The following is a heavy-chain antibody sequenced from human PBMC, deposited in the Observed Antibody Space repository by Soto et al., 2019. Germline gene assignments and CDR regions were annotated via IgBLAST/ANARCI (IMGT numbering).Heavy chain of an antibody. J-gene: IGHJ4*02. Sequence: PSETLSLTCAVYGESFSGYYWSWIRQPPGKGLEWIGTTNYNPSLQTRVTISLDKSKSQFSLKLNSVTAADSAVYFCARLEGLATISYYFDFWGPGALVTVSS. V-gene: IGHV4-34*01. CDR3: ARLEGLATISYYFDF. CDR2: TT. CDR1: GESFSGYY. D-gene: IGHD3-9*01.